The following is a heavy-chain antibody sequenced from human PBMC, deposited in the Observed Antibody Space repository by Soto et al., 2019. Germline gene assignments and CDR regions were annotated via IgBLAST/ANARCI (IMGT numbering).Heavy chain of an antibody. V-gene: IGHV1-46*01. CDR1: GYTFTSYY. Sequence: QVQLVQSGAEVKKPGASVKVSCKASGYTFTSYYMHWVRQAPGQGLEWMGIINPSGGSTSYAQKFQGRVTMTRDTSTSTVYMELSSLRSEDTAVYYCAREGYYDFWSGYYTGGYYYYYGMDVWGQGTTVTVSS. CDR2: INPSGGST. J-gene: IGHJ6*02. D-gene: IGHD3-3*01. CDR3: AREGYYDFWSGYYTGGYYYYYGMDV.